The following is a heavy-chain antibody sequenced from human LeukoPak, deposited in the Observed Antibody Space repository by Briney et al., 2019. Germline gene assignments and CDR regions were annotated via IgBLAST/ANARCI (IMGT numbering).Heavy chain of an antibody. V-gene: IGHV3-30-3*01. Sequence: GGSLRLSCAASGFTFSSYAMHWVRQAPGKGLEWVAVISYDGSNKYYADSVKGRFTISRDNSKNTLYLQMNSLRAEDTAVYYCAKDSLIQLWFSSSKTFDYWGQGTLVTVSS. J-gene: IGHJ4*02. CDR3: AKDSLIQLWFSSSKTFDY. CDR2: ISYDGSNK. D-gene: IGHD5-18*01. CDR1: GFTFSSYA.